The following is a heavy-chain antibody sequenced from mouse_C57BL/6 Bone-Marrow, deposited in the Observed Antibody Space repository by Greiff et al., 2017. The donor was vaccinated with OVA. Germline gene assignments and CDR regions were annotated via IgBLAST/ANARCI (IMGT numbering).Heavy chain of an antibody. CDR3: ARPHGYSWFAY. V-gene: IGHV1-82*01. D-gene: IGHD2-3*01. J-gene: IGHJ3*01. Sequence: QVQHQQSGPELVKPGASVKISCKASGYAFSSSWMNWVKQRPGKGLEWIGRIYPGDGDTNYNGKFKGKATLTADKSSSTAYMQLSSLTSEDAAVYFCARPHGYSWFAYWGKGTLVTVSA. CDR2: IYPGDGDT. CDR1: GYAFSSSW.